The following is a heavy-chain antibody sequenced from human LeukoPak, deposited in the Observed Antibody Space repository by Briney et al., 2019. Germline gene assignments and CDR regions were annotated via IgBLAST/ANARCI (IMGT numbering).Heavy chain of an antibody. CDR2: ISSSSDYI. J-gene: IGHJ6*02. Sequence: GGSLRLSCPASGFTFSDYSMSWVRQAPGKGLEWVSSISSSSDYIYYADSVKGRFTISRDNARNSLYLQMNSLRAEDAAVYYCARSRSVSNYKGMDVWGQGTTVTVSS. V-gene: IGHV3-21*01. CDR1: GFTFSDYS. D-gene: IGHD5/OR15-5a*01. CDR3: ARSRSVSNYKGMDV.